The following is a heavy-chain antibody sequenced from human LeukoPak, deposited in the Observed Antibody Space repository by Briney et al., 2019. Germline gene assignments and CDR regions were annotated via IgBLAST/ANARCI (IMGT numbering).Heavy chain of an antibody. D-gene: IGHD3-3*01. J-gene: IGHJ5*02. Sequence: PSETLSLTCAVSGYSISSGYYWGWIRQPPGKGLEWIGSIYHSGSTYYNPSLKGRVTISVDTSKNQFSLKLSSVTAADTAVYYCARQVDRYYDFWSGYTIWTSWFDPWGQGTLVTVSS. CDR3: ARQVDRYYDFWSGYTIWTSWFDP. CDR2: IYHSGST. CDR1: GYSISSGYY. V-gene: IGHV4-38-2*01.